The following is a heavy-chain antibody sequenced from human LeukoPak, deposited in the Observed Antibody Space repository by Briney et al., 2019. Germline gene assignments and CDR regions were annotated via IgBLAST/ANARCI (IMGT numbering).Heavy chain of an antibody. V-gene: IGHV3-9*01. CDR3: AKAVERSGSRAYYYYGMDV. CDR2: ISWDSGSI. CDR1: GFTFDDYG. Sequence: GRSLRLSCAASGFTFDDYGMHRVRQAPGKGLGWVSGISWDSGSIAYADSVKGRFTISRDNAKNSLYLQMNRLRAEDTALYYCAKAVERSGSRAYYYYGMDVWGQGTTVTVSS. D-gene: IGHD5-24*01. J-gene: IGHJ6*02.